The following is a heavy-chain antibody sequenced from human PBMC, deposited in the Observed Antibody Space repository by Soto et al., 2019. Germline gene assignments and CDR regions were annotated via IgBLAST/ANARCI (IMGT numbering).Heavy chain of an antibody. CDR2: IWYDGSNK. CDR1: GFTFSSYG. V-gene: IGHV3-33*01. CDR3: ARDRRITMIVVVPDFDY. Sequence: PGGTMRLSCAASGFTFSSYGRHWVSKDPGKGLEWVAVIWYDGSNKYYADSVKGRFTISRDNSKNTLYLQMNSLRAEDTAVYYCARDRRITMIVVVPDFDYWGQGTLVTVSS. D-gene: IGHD3-22*01. J-gene: IGHJ4*02.